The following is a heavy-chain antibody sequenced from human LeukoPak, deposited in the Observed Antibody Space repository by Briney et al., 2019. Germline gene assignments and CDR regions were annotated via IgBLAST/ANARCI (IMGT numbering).Heavy chain of an antibody. CDR3: ARDAYCGGDCYSIDY. Sequence: SETLSLTCTVSGGSISSGGYYWSWIRQPPGKGLEWIGYIYHSGSTYYNPSLKSRVTISVDRSKNQFSLKLSSVTAADTAVYYCARDAYCGGDCYSIDYWGQGTLVTVSS. CDR1: GGSISSGGYY. D-gene: IGHD2-21*01. J-gene: IGHJ4*02. V-gene: IGHV4-30-2*01. CDR2: IYHSGST.